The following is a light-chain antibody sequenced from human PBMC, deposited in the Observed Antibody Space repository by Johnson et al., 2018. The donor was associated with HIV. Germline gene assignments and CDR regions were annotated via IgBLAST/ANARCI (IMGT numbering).Light chain of an antibody. V-gene: IGLV1-51*01. J-gene: IGLJ1*01. CDR2: ENN. CDR3: GTWDSSLSAHYV. CDR1: SSNIGNNY. Sequence: QSVLTQSPSVSAAPGQKVTISCSGSSSNIGNNYVSWYQQLPGRAPKLLIYENNKRPSGIPDRFSGSKSGTSATLGITGLQTGDEADYYCGTWDSSLSAHYVFGTGTKITVL.